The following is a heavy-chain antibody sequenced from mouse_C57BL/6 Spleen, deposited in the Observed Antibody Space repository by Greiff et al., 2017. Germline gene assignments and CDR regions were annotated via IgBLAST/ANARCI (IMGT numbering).Heavy chain of an antibody. D-gene: IGHD1-1*01. CDR2: IDPSDSYT. CDR3: ARIEGNYGSSYPYY. V-gene: IGHV1-69*01. CDR1: GYTFTSYW. Sequence: QVQLKQPGAELVMPGASVKLSCKASGYTFTSYWMHWVKQRPGQGLEWIGEIDPSDSYTNYNQKFKGKSTLTVDKSSSTAYMQLSSLTSEDSAVYYCARIEGNYGSSYPYYWGQGTTLTVSS. J-gene: IGHJ2*01.